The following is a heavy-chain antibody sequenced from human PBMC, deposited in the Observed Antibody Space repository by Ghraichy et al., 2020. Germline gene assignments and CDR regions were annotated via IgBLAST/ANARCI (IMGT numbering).Heavy chain of an antibody. CDR2: IYYSGST. J-gene: IGHJ6*02. D-gene: IGHD1-1*01. CDR3: ARGLEVTAYYYYYGMDV. Sequence: SETLSLTCTDSGGSISSYHWSWIRQPPGKGLEWIGYIYYSGSTNYNPSLKSRVTISVDTSKNQFSLKLSSVTAADTAVYYCARGLEVTAYYYYYGMDVWGQGTTDTAAS. V-gene: IGHV4-59*01. CDR1: GGSISSYH.